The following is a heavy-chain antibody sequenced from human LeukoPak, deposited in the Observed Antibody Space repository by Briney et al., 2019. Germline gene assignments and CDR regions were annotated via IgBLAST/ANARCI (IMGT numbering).Heavy chain of an antibody. CDR3: ARDWARGNSYYVDY. CDR2: ISNDGTNK. V-gene: IGHV3-30*03. Sequence: GRSLRLSCEASGFSFSDYGMHWLRQAPGKGLECVALISNDGTNKFYVDPVKGRFTISRDNSKNTLYLQMDSLRTEDTAVYYCARDWARGNSYYVDYWGQGTLVTVSS. CDR1: GFSFSDYG. J-gene: IGHJ4*02. D-gene: IGHD4-23*01.